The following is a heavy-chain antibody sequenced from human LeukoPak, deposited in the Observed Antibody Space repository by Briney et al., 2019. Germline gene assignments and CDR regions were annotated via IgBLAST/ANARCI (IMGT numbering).Heavy chain of an antibody. J-gene: IGHJ4*02. CDR3: ARVEGHDYGDYNFDY. V-gene: IGHV4-59*01. D-gene: IGHD4-17*01. CDR2: IYYSGST. Sequence: SETLSLTCTVSGGSISSYYWSWIRQPPGKGLEWIGYIYYSGSTNYNPSLKSRVTISVDTSKNQFSLKLSSVTAADTAVYYCARVEGHDYGDYNFDYWGQGTLVTVSS. CDR1: GGSISSYY.